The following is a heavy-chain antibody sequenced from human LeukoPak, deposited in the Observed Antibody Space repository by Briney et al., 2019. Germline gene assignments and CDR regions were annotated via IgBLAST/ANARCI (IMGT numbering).Heavy chain of an antibody. D-gene: IGHD6-19*01. Sequence: SETLSLTCAVYGGSFSGYYWSWIRQPPGKGLEWIGEANDGGSNNNNPSLKSRVTISLDTSKNQLSLKLRSMTAADTAVYFCARQTYNTYNSDWFFDYWAREPWSPSPQ. CDR1: GGSFSGYY. CDR3: ARQTYNTYNSDWFFDY. V-gene: IGHV4-34*01. J-gene: IGHJ4*02. CDR2: ANDGGSN.